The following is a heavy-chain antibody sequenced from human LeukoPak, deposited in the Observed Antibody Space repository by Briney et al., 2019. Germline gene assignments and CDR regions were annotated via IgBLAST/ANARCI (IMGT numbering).Heavy chain of an antibody. CDR3: ARDLGADYGDYVFDP. CDR2: IHYTGTT. D-gene: IGHD4-17*01. Sequence: SETLSLTCTVSGGSISGYYWSWIRQPPGKGLEWIGLIHYTGTTNYNPSLKSRVTISGDTSKKQFSLKLTSVTAADTAVYYCARDLGADYGDYVFDPWGQGTLVIVSS. V-gene: IGHV4-59*01. CDR1: GGSISGYY. J-gene: IGHJ5*02.